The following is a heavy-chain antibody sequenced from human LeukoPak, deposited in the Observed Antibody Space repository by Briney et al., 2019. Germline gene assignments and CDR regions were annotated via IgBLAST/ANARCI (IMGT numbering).Heavy chain of an antibody. CDR2: INIDGSTT. Sequence: PGGSLRLSCAASGFMFSSYWMHWVRHLPGKGLVWVSRINIDGSTTTYADSVKGRFTISRDNAKNTLYLQMNRLRAEDTAVYYCVRWGTTVTTNIPAFDIWGQGTVVTVSS. V-gene: IGHV3-74*01. D-gene: IGHD4-17*01. CDR1: GFMFSSYW. J-gene: IGHJ3*02. CDR3: VRWGTTVTTNIPAFDI.